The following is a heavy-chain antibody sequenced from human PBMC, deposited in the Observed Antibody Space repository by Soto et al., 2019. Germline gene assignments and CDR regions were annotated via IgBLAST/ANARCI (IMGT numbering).Heavy chain of an antibody. Sequence: SETLSLTCTVFGGSISTSTFYWGWIRQPPGRGLEWIGTFYYTGSIYYNPSLNSRATISVHTSKNQFSLKLSSVTAADTAVYYCARHGLTAYMVYYFDFWGQGTLVTVSS. J-gene: IGHJ4*02. CDR2: FYYTGSI. V-gene: IGHV4-39*01. CDR1: GGSISTSTFY. D-gene: IGHD3-16*01. CDR3: ARHGLTAYMVYYFDF.